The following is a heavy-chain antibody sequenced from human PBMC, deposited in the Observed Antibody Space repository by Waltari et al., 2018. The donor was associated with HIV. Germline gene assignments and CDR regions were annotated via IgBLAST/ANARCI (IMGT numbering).Heavy chain of an antibody. D-gene: IGHD3-22*01. V-gene: IGHV4-31*03. CDR3: ARDVYYYDSSGYHPYGMDV. Sequence: QVQLQESGPGLVKPSQTLSLTCTVSGGSISRGGYYWSWIRQHPGKGLEWIGYIYYSGSTYYNPSLKSRVTISVDTSKNQFSLKLSSVTAADTAVYYCARDVYYYDSSGYHPYGMDVWGQGTTVTVSS. J-gene: IGHJ6*02. CDR1: GGSISRGGYY. CDR2: IYYSGST.